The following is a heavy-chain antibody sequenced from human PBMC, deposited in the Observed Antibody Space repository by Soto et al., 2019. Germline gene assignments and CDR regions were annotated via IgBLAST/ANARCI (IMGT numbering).Heavy chain of an antibody. J-gene: IGHJ4*02. CDR1: GGSISSYY. CDR3: ARLGYYDILTGRMSVDFDY. CDR2: IYYSGST. V-gene: IGHV4-59*08. D-gene: IGHD3-9*01. Sequence: SETLSLTCPVSGGSISSYYWSWLRQPPGKGLEWIGYIYYSGSTNYNPSLKSRVTISVDTSKNQFSLKLSSVTAADTAVYYCARLGYYDILTGRMSVDFDYWGQGTLVTVSS.